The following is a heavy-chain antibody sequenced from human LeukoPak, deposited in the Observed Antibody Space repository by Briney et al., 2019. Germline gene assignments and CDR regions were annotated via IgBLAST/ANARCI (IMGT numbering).Heavy chain of an antibody. CDR1: GFTFSSYS. CDR3: ARDISGYVNFDY. J-gene: IGHJ4*02. D-gene: IGHD5-12*01. CDR2: ISSGTYYM. Sequence: PGGSLRLSCAASGFTFSSYSMNWVRQAPGKGLEWVSSISSGTYYMYYADSVKGRFTISRDNAKNSLYLHMNSLRAEDTAMYYCARDISGYVNFDYWGQGTLVTVPS. V-gene: IGHV3-21*01.